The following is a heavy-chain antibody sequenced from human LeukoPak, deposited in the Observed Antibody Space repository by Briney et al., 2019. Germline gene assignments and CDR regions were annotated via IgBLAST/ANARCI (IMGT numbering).Heavy chain of an antibody. V-gene: IGHV4-59*08. CDR1: GGSISSYY. CDR3: ARWGDYYDSSGYYSH. CDR2: IYYSGST. J-gene: IGHJ4*02. Sequence: SETLSLTCTVSGGSISSYYWSWIRQPPGKGLEWIGYIYYSGSTNYNPSLKSRVTISVDTSKNQFSLKLSSVTAADTAVYYCARWGDYYDSSGYYSHWGQGTLVTVSS. D-gene: IGHD3-22*01.